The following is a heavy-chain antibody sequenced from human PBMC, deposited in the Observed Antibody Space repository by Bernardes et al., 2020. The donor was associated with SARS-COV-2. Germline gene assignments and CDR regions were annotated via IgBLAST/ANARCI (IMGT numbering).Heavy chain of an antibody. CDR1: GFTVSSNY. D-gene: IGHD3-22*01. V-gene: IGHV3-53*01. CDR3: ARDSSSGYSPSSYGMDV. Sequence: GGSLRLSCAASGFTVSSNYMSWVRQAPGTGLEWVSVIYSGGSTYYADSVKGRFTISRDNSKNTLYLQMNSLRAEDTAVYYCARDSSSGYSPSSYGMDVWGQGTTVTVSS. J-gene: IGHJ6*02. CDR2: IYSGGST.